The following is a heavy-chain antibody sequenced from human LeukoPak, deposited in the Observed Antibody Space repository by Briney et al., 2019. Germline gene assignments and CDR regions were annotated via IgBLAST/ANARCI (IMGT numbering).Heavy chain of an antibody. CDR1: GSSISSFY. J-gene: IGHJ6*03. CDR3: AREMILPVTRYHFYYMDV. Sequence: SETLSPTCSVSGSSISSFYWSWIRHSPGRGLEWIGYIHYTGSPHYNPSLRGRVTISLDRSQNQFSLNLTSVTAADTALYYCAREMILPVTRYHFYYMDVWGRGTAVTVSS. D-gene: IGHD2-2*01. V-gene: IGHV4-59*01. CDR2: IHYTGSP.